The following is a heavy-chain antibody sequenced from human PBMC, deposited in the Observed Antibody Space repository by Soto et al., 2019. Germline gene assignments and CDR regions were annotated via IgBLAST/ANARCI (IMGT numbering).Heavy chain of an antibody. CDR3: ARFRYCSGGSCYEPLSDAFDF. CDR1: GYTFTSYG. CDR2: TTAYNGNT. Sequence: ASVKVSCKASGYTFTSYGISWVRQAPGQGLEWMGWTTAYNGNTDYAQKFQGRVTMTTDTSPSTAYMELRSLRFDDTAVYYCARFRYCSGGSCYEPLSDAFDFWGQGTMVTVSS. D-gene: IGHD2-15*01. V-gene: IGHV1-18*01. J-gene: IGHJ3*01.